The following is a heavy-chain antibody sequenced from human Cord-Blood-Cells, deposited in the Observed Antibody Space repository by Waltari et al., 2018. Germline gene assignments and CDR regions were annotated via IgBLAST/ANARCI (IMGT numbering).Heavy chain of an antibody. CDR3: ARLTNQSKYRNTNWFDP. CDR1: GGAISSSSYY. J-gene: IGHJ5*02. Sequence: QLQLQESGPGLLKPSETLSLTCTVAGGAISSSSYYLGWIRQPPGKGLEWIGSIYYSGSTYYNPSLKSRVTISVDTSKNQFSLKLSSVTAADTAVYYCARLTNQSKYRNTNWFDPWGQGTLVTVSS. CDR2: IYYSGST. D-gene: IGHD3-16*02. V-gene: IGHV4-39*01.